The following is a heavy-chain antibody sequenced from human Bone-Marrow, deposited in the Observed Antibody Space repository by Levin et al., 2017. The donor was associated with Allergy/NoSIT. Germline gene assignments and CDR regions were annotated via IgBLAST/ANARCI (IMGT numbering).Heavy chain of an antibody. CDR2: ISYDGSNK. D-gene: IGHD3-10*01. Sequence: QTGGSLRLSCAASGFTFSSYAMHWVRQAPGKGLVWVAVISYDGSNKYYADSVKGRFTISRDNSKNTLYLQMNSLRAEDTAVYYCARDRGLLWFRDMYYFQHWGQGTLVAVSS. CDR3: ARDRGLLWFRDMYYFQH. V-gene: IGHV3-30-3*01. J-gene: IGHJ1*01. CDR1: GFTFSSYA.